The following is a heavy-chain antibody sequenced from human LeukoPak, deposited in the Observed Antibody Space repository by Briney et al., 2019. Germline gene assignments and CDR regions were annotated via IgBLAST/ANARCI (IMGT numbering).Heavy chain of an antibody. CDR3: ATGYYELFAT. D-gene: IGHD3-22*01. CDR2: ISDTGKT. V-gene: IGHV4-59*01. CDR1: GASLSSYY. J-gene: IGHJ4*02. Sequence: PSETLSLTRSVSGASLSSYYWDWLRQSPGKGLEWIGYISDTGKTDSNPSLKSRVNISLDMSKKQFSLRLRSVTAADSAVYYCATGYYELFATGGAGILVTVSS.